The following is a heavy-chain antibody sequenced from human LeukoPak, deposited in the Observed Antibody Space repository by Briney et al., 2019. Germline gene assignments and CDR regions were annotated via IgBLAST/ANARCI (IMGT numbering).Heavy chain of an antibody. CDR2: ISGSGGDT. D-gene: IGHD3-22*01. CDR3: AKEGRLTVAAVVVENYFDY. J-gene: IGHJ4*02. Sequence: PGGSLRLSCAATGFTFSTYGMTWVRQAPGKGLEWVSGISGSGGDTYYTDSVKGRFTISRDNSGTTVSLQMNSLTTDDTAVYFCAKEGRLTVAAVVVENYFDYWGQGTPVIVSA. CDR1: GFTFSTYG. V-gene: IGHV3-23*01.